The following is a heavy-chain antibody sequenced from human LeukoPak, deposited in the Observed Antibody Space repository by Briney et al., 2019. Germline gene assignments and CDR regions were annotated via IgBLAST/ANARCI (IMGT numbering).Heavy chain of an antibody. Sequence: ASVKFSCKASGYTFTGYYMHWVRQAPGQGLEWMGWINPNSGGTNYAQKFQGRVTMTRDTSISTAYMELSRLRSDDTAVYYCARGGIVVVPAAIYFDYWGQGTLVTVSS. CDR1: GYTFTGYY. V-gene: IGHV1-2*02. CDR2: INPNSGGT. CDR3: ARGGIVVVPAAIYFDY. J-gene: IGHJ4*02. D-gene: IGHD2-2*02.